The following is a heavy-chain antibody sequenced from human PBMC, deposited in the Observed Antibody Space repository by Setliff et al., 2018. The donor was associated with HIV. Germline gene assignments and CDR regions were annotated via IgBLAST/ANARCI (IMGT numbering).Heavy chain of an antibody. CDR2: INPSGGST. D-gene: IGHD2-8*01. V-gene: IGHV1-46*01. J-gene: IGHJ4*02. CDR3: ARGKVLRGNILYY. Sequence: GASVKVSCKASGYTFTRYSMNWVRQAPGQGLEWMGRINPSGGSTSYAQKFQGRVTMTRNTSISTAYMDLSSLRSEDTAVYYCARGKVLRGNILYYWGQGTQVTVSS. CDR1: GYTFTRYS.